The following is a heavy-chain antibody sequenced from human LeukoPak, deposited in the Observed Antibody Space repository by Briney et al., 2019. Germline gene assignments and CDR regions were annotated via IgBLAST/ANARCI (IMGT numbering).Heavy chain of an antibody. J-gene: IGHJ4*02. CDR3: AREEVRGASDY. Sequence: ASVKVSCKASGYTFTNYAMNWVRQAPGQGLEWMGWININTGNPTYAQGFTGRFVFSLDTSVTTAYLQISSLKAEDTAVYYCAREEVRGASDYWGQGTLVTVSS. CDR1: GYTFTNYA. V-gene: IGHV7-4-1*02. CDR2: ININTGNP. D-gene: IGHD3-10*01.